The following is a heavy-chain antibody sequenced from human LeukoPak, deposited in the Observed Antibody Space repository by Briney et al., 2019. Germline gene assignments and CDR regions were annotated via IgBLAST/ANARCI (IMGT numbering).Heavy chain of an antibody. J-gene: IGHJ4*02. CDR3: ARTDSSGYYFDY. D-gene: IGHD3-22*01. CDR2: IYYSGST. CDR1: GGSISSGGYY. Sequence: PSETLSLTCTVSGGSISSGGYYWSWIRQHPGRGLEWIGYIYYSGSTYYNPSLRSRLTISGDTSKNQFSLKVSSVTAADTAVYYCARTDSSGYYFDYWGQGTLVTVSS. V-gene: IGHV4-31*03.